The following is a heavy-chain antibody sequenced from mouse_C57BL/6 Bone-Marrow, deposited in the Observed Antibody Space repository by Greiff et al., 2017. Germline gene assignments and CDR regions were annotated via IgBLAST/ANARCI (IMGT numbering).Heavy chain of an antibody. CDR1: GFNIQDDY. CDR3: TIYYGNPFDY. D-gene: IGHD2-1*01. Sequence: VQLQQSGAELVRPGASVQLSCTASGFNIQDDYLHWVKQRPEQGLEWIGWIDPENGDTEYASKFQGKATITAETSSNTAYLQLSSLTSEDTAVYYCTIYYGNPFDYGGQGTTLTVSS. J-gene: IGHJ2*01. CDR2: IDPENGDT. V-gene: IGHV14-4*01.